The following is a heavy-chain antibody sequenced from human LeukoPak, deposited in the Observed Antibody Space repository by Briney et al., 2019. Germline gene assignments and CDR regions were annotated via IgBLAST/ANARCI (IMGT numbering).Heavy chain of an antibody. V-gene: IGHV1-2*02. CDR3: ARGSYSYNNIWSVDS. CDR1: GYTFSDYY. Sequence: ASVKVSCTPSGYTFSDYYIHWGRQAPGQGLEWMGWINPKNGDTTFGRRFQGRVAMSRDSSITTGYMDLSRLMSGDTAVYYCARGSYSYNNIWSVDSWGQGTLVTVSS. CDR2: INPKNGDT. J-gene: IGHJ4*02. D-gene: IGHD3-10*01.